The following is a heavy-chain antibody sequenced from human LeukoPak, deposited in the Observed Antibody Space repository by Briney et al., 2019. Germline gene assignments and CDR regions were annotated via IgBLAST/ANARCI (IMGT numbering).Heavy chain of an antibody. D-gene: IGHD3-16*02. V-gene: IGHV3-23*01. J-gene: IGHJ4*02. CDR3: AKDEFYVWGSYRYAGVPY. Sequence: GGSLRLSCAASGFTFSSYAMSWVRQAPGKGLEWVSAISGSGGSTYYADSVKGRFTISRDNSKNTLYLQMNSLRAEDTAVYYCAKDEFYVWGSYRYAGVPYWGQGTLVTVSS. CDR1: GFTFSSYA. CDR2: ISGSGGST.